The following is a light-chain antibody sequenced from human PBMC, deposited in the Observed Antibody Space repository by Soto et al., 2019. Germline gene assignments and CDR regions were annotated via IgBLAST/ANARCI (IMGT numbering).Light chain of an antibody. CDR2: GAS. CDR1: QSVSSN. J-gene: IGKJ1*01. V-gene: IGKV3-15*01. Sequence: EIVMTQSPATLSVSPGERATLSCRASQSVSSNLAWYQQKPGQAPRLLIYGASTRATGIPARFSGSGSGTEFTLTISSLQSEDFAVYYCQQYKNWPSVTFGQGTKVEIK. CDR3: QQYKNWPSVT.